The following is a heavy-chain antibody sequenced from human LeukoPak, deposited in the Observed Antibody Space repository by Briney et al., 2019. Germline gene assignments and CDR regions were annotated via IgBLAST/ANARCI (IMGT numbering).Heavy chain of an antibody. CDR1: DDSVNTYY. D-gene: IGHD4-11*01. V-gene: IGHV4-59*02. J-gene: IGHJ5*02. Sequence: SETLSLTCIGSDDSVNTYYCSWIRQAPGKGLEGIGYIYNRGSTKYNPSLKSRATISVDTSKNQFSLKLTSVTAADTAVYYCAMSNTVRRPFFDHWGQGTLVTVSS. CDR3: AMSNTVRRPFFDH. CDR2: IYNRGST.